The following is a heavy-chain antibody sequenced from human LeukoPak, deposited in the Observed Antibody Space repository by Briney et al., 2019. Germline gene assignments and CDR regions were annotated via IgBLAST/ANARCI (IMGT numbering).Heavy chain of an antibody. CDR3: ARGRYYYDSSAHYDYYYGMDV. D-gene: IGHD3-22*01. J-gene: IGHJ6*02. Sequence: ASVKVSCKASGYTFTSYDINWVRQATGQGLEWMGCMNPNSGNTGYAQKFQGRVTMTRNTSISTAYMELSSLRSEDTAVYYCARGRYYYDSSAHYDYYYGMDVWGQGTTVTVSS. CDR1: GYTFTSYD. V-gene: IGHV1-8*01. CDR2: MNPNSGNT.